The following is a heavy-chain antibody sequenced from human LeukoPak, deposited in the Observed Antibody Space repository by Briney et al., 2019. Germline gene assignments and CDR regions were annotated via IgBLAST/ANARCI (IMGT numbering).Heavy chain of an antibody. CDR2: IYSDNT. D-gene: IGHD4/OR15-4a*01. J-gene: IGHJ4*02. CDR3: ARRAGAYSHPYDY. CDR1: GFTVSTNS. V-gene: IGHV3-53*05. Sequence: GGCLRLSCTVSGFTVSTNSMSWVRQAPGKGLEWVSFIYSDNTHYSDSVKGRFTISRDNSKNTLYLQMNSLRAEDTAVYYCARRAGAYSHPYDYWGQGTLVTVSS.